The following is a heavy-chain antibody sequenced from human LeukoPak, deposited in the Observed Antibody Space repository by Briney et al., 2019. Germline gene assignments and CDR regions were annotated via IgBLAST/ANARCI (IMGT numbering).Heavy chain of an antibody. CDR1: GGSISSCSYY. CDR3: ARQTKAPRPKYFDY. V-gene: IGHV4-39*01. J-gene: IGHJ4*02. Sequence: PSETLSLTCTVSGGSISSCSYYWGWIRQPPGKGLEWIGSIYYSGSTYYNPSLKSRVTISVDTSKNQFSLKLSSVTAADTAVYYCARQTKAPRPKYFDYWGQGTLVTVSS. CDR2: IYYSGST.